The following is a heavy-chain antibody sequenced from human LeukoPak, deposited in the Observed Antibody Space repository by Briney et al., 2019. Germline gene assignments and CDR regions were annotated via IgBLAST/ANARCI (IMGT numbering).Heavy chain of an antibody. CDR1: GYTFTTYY. CDR2: INPSGGST. Sequence: GASVKVSCKASGYTFTTYYIHWVRQAPGQGLEWMGIINPSGGSTSYAQKFQGRVTMTRDTSTSTVYMELSSLRSEDTAVYYCARDRGYSYGPGAFDIWGQGTMVTVSS. V-gene: IGHV1-46*01. CDR3: ARDRGYSYGPGAFDI. D-gene: IGHD5-18*01. J-gene: IGHJ3*02.